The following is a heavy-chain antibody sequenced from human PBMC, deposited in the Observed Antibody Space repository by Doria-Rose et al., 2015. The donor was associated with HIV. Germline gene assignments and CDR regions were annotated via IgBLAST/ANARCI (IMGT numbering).Heavy chain of an antibody. CDR2: LNVGNGGT. CDR1: FSYYA. V-gene: IGHV1-3*01. D-gene: IGHD6-13*01. CDR3: ARVHSLSSSSLGH. J-gene: IGHJ4*02. Sequence: FSYYAIHWVRQAPGQRLDWLGWLNVGNGGTRSSRKFQDRVTITSDTSANTGYMALSSLRSEDTAVYYCARVHSLSSSSLGHWGQGTRVTVSS.